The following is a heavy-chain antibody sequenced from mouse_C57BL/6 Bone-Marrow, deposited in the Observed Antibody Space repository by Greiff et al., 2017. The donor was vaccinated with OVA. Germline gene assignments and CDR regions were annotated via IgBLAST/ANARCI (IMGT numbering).Heavy chain of an antibody. Sequence: QVQLQQPGAELVRPGTSVKLSCKASGYTFTSYWMHWVKQRPGQGLEWIGVIDPSDSYTNYNQKFKGKATLTVDTSSSTAYMQLSSLTSEDSAVYYCARWAYYSNFYWYFDVWGTGTTVTVSS. J-gene: IGHJ1*03. CDR1: GYTFTSYW. CDR3: ARWAYYSNFYWYFDV. CDR2: IDPSDSYT. V-gene: IGHV1-59*01. D-gene: IGHD2-5*01.